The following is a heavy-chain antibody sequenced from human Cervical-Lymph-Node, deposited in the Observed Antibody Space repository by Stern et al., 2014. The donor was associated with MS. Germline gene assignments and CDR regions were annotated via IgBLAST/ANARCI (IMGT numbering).Heavy chain of an antibody. CDR2: INPSGGST. CDR3: ARSKDSSIGARPGEYHYVGMDV. Sequence: QVQLVQSGAEVRKPGASVTVSCKASGYTFITHYMHWVRQAPGQGLEWVGLINPSGGSTTSAQKFQGRVTMTRDTSTRTVYMELSSLRSEDTAVYYCARSKDSSIGARPGEYHYVGMDVWGQGTTVSVPS. J-gene: IGHJ6*02. D-gene: IGHD6-6*01. V-gene: IGHV1-46*01. CDR1: GYTFITHY.